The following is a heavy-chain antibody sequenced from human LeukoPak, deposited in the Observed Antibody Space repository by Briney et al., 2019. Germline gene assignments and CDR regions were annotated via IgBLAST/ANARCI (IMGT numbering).Heavy chain of an antibody. CDR1: GGSISSSPYY. J-gene: IGHJ4*02. D-gene: IGHD3-10*01. Sequence: PSETLSLTCTVSGGSISSSPYYWGWIRQPPGKGLEWIANIYYNGNTYYNPSLKSRVTISVDTSKNEFSLKLTSVTAADTAVYYCARLPLFTSDYNPSDYWGQGTLVTVSS. V-gene: IGHV4-39*01. CDR3: ARLPLFTSDYNPSDY. CDR2: IYYNGNT.